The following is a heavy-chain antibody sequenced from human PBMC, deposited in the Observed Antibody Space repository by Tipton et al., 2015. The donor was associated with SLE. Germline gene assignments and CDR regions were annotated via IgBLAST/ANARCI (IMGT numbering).Heavy chain of an antibody. Sequence: TLSLTCTVSGVSMSSSTYYWGWIRQPPGKGLEWMGSVYYSGRTYYNTSLKSRVTISVATSNNQFSLRLSSVTAADTAVYYCARRRGSSNWYSRYGMDVWGQGTTVTVSS. CDR3: ARRRGSSNWYSRYGMDV. J-gene: IGHJ6*02. CDR1: GVSMSSSTYY. CDR2: VYYSGRT. D-gene: IGHD6-13*01. V-gene: IGHV4-39*01.